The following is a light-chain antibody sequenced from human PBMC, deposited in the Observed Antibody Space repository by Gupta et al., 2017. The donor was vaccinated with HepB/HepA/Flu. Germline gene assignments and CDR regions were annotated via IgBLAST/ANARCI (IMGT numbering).Light chain of an antibody. Sequence: DKVMTQTLLSLPVTRGESASISCRSSQSLLHSSGDNYLYWYLQKPGQSPQLLIYLCSKRTSGVPDVFSGSGSGTDNTLKISRVEAEDVGVYYCMQAQRTPPMFGQGTKVEIK. J-gene: IGKJ1*01. CDR1: QSLLHSSGDNY. CDR2: LCS. V-gene: IGKV2-28*01. CDR3: MQAQRTPPM.